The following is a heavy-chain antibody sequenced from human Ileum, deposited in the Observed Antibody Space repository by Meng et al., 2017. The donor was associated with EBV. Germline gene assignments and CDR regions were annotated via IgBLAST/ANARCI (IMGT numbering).Heavy chain of an antibody. J-gene: IGHJ4*02. CDR1: GGSIRSTGHY. CDR3: ARVAVTAIHFDS. CDR2: IFYSGSS. D-gene: IGHD2-21*02. Sequence: QVPLQASGPGMVKPSQTLSLTCTVSGGSIRSTGHYWTWIRQPPGKGLEWIGYIFYSGSSFYNPSLQSRVTISVDTSKNQFSLNLSSVTAADTAVYYCARVAVTAIHFDSWGQGTLVTVSS. V-gene: IGHV4-30-4*01.